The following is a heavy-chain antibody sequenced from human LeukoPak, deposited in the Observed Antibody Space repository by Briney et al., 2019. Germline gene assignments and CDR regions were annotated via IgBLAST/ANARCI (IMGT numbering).Heavy chain of an antibody. CDR2: IYYSGST. Sequence: SETLSLTCTVSGGSISSSSYYWGWIRQPPGKGLEWIGSIYYSGSTYYNPSLKSRVTISVDTSKNQFSLKLSSVTAADTAVYYCARVYGSGSYYNGYYYYMDVWGKGTTVTISS. CDR1: GGSISSSSYY. CDR3: ARVYGSGSYYNGYYYYMDV. D-gene: IGHD3-10*01. J-gene: IGHJ6*03. V-gene: IGHV4-39*01.